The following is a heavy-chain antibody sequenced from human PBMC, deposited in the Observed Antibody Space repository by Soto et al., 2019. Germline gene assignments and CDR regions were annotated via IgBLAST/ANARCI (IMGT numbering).Heavy chain of an antibody. CDR1: GGTFSSYA. V-gene: IGHV1-69*12. CDR3: ARDHGDIVVVVAATSGGAFDI. J-gene: IGHJ3*02. D-gene: IGHD2-15*01. Sequence: QVQLVQSGAEVKKPGSSVKVSCKASGGTFSSYAISWVRQAPGQGLEWMGGIIPIFGTANYAQKFQGRVTITADESTSTAYMELSSLRSEDTAVYYCARDHGDIVVVVAATSGGAFDIWGQGTMVTVSS. CDR2: IIPIFGTA.